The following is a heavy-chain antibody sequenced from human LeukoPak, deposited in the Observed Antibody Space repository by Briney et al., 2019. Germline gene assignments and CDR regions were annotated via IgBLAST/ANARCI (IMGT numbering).Heavy chain of an antibody. CDR2: ISWNSGSI. CDR3: AKEVGYVVPAATFDS. J-gene: IGHJ4*02. V-gene: IGHV3-9*01. D-gene: IGHD2-2*01. CDR1: GFTFDDYA. Sequence: PGGSLRLSCAASGFTFDDYAMHWVRQAPGKGLEWVSGISWNSGSIGYADSVKGRFTISRDNSKNTLYLQMNSLRAEDTAVYYCAKEVGYVVPAATFDSWGQGTLVTVSS.